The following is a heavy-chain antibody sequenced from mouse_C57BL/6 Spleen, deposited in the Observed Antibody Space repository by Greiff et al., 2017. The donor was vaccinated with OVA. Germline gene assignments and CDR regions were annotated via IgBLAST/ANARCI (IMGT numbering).Heavy chain of an antibody. V-gene: IGHV1-15*01. CDR2: IDPETGGT. CDR3: TTLFITTVVLDY. D-gene: IGHD1-1*01. J-gene: IGHJ2*01. Sequence: QVQLQQSGAELVRPGASVTLSCKASGYTFTDYEMHWVKQTPVHGLEWIGAIDPETGGTAYNQKFKGKAILTADKSSSTAYMELRSLTSEDSAVYYCTTLFITTVVLDYWGQGTTLTVSS. CDR1: GYTFTDYE.